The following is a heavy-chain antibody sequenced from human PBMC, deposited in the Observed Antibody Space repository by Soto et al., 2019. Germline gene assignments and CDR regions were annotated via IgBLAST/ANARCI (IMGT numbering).Heavy chain of an antibody. J-gene: IGHJ4*02. CDR3: ARWGTTGGLDV. D-gene: IGHD3-16*01. CDR2: TSYDGSNN. CDR1: GFTFRSYV. Sequence: QVQLVESGGGVVQPGTSLRLSCVGSGFTFRSYVIHWVRQAPGKGLEWVALTSYDGSNNFYGDSVKGRFTISRDNSRNPVELQMDSLRLEETALYYCARWGTTGGLDVWGQGTLVSVSS. V-gene: IGHV3-33*05.